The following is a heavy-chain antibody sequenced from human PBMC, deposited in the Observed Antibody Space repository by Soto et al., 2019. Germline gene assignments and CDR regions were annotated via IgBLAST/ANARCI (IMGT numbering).Heavy chain of an antibody. D-gene: IGHD2-2*01. J-gene: IGHJ4*02. Sequence: SETLSLTCTVSGGSISSGGYYWSWIRQHPGKGLEWIGYIYYSGSTYYNPSLKSRVTISVDTSKNQFSLKLSSVTAADTAVYYCARWAPVDIVLLPAASRNPNMYYFDYWGQGTLVNVS. V-gene: IGHV4-31*03. CDR1: GGSISSGGYY. CDR2: IYYSGST. CDR3: ARWAPVDIVLLPAASRNPNMYYFDY.